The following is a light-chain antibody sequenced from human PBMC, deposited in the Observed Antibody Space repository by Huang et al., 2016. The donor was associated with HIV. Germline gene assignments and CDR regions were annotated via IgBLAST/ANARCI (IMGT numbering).Light chain of an antibody. CDR3: QQYDNWPPGWT. J-gene: IGKJ1*01. V-gene: IGKV3-15*01. CDR2: GAS. Sequence: ETVMTQTPATLSVSPGERATLFCRASQSVSSNLAWYQHKPGQAPRLLIYGASTRPTGIPGRFSGSGSGTEFTLTISSLQSEDFAVYYCQQYDNWPPGWTFGQGTKVEIK. CDR1: QSVSSN.